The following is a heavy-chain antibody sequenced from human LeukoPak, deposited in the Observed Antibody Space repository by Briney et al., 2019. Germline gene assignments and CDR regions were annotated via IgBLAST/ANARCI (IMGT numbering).Heavy chain of an antibody. D-gene: IGHD4-17*01. CDR1: GGSISSYY. V-gene: IGHV4-59*01. CDR3: ARWGGTVTTVGAFDI. Sequence: PSETLSLTCTVSGGSISSYYWSWIRQPPGKGLEWIGYIYYSGSTNYNPSLESRVTISVDTSKNQFSLKLSSVTAADTAVYYCARWGGTVTTVGAFDIWGQGTMVTVSS. CDR2: IYYSGST. J-gene: IGHJ3*02.